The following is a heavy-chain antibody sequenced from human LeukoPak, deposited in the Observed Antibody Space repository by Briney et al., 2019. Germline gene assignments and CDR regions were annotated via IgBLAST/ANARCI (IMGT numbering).Heavy chain of an antibody. CDR1: GGPISSSSYY. V-gene: IGHV4-39*01. J-gene: IGHJ4*02. D-gene: IGHD4-17*01. CDR3: ARGGGDYGDYGYFDY. CDR2: IYYSGST. Sequence: SSETLSLTCTVSGGPISSSSYYWGWIRQPPGKGLEWIGSIYYSGSTYYNPSLKSRVTISVDTSKNQFSLKLSSVTAADTAVYYCARGGGDYGDYGYFDYWGQGTLVTVSS.